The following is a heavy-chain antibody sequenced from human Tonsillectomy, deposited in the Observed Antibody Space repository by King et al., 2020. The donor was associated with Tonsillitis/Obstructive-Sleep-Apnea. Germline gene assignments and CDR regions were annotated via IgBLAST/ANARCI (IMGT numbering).Heavy chain of an antibody. CDR1: GGSFSTYY. CDR2: INHSGNT. D-gene: IGHD3-16*01. J-gene: IGHJ3*02. CDR3: ASSGFVTAFDI. Sequence: VQLQQWGAGLLKPSETLSLTCAVYGGSFSTYYWSWIRQAPGKGLEWIGEINHSGNTNSNPSLKSRVTMTLDTSKNQFSLKLSSLTAAYTAVYYCASSGFVTAFDIWGQGTMVTVSS. V-gene: IGHV4-34*01.